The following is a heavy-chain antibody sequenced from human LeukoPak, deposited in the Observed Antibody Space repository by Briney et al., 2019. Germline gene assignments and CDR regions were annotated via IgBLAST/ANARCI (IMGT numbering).Heavy chain of an antibody. J-gene: IGHJ5*02. D-gene: IGHD3-10*01. CDR3: ARGLTYSLWFGELLSFDP. CDR1: GGTFSSYA. V-gene: IGHV1-69*04. Sequence: GASVKVSCKASGGTFSSYAISWVRQAPGQGLEWMGRIIPILGIANYAQKFQGRVTITADKSTSTAYMELSSLRSEDTAVYYCARGLTYSLWFGELLSFDPWGQGTLVTVSS. CDR2: IIPILGIA.